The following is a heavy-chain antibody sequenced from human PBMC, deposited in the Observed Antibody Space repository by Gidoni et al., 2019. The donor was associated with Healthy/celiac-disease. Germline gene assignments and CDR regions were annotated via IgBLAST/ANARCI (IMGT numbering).Heavy chain of an antibody. J-gene: IGHJ4*02. D-gene: IGHD3-16*02. Sequence: TSYAMHWVRQAPGQRLEWMGWINAGNGNTKYSQKFQGRVTITRDTSASTAYMELSSLRSEDTAVDYCARVGDYVWGSYRPPFDYWGQGTLVTVSS. CDR3: ARVGDYVWGSYRPPFDY. V-gene: IGHV1-3*01. CDR2: INAGNGNT. CDR1: TSYA.